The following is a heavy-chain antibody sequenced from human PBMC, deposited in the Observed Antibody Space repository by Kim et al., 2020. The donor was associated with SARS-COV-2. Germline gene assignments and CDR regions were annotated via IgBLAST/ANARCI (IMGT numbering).Heavy chain of an antibody. V-gene: IGHV3-21*01. J-gene: IGHJ6*02. Sequence: GGSLRLSCAASGFTFSSYSMNWVRQAPGEGLECVSSISSSSSYIYYAGSVKGRFTISRDNAKHSLYLQMNILRAEDTAVYYCARVIVGATLPAYYYYGMDVWGQGTTVTVSS. CDR2: ISSSSSYI. CDR1: GFTFSSYS. CDR3: ARVIVGATLPAYYYYGMDV. D-gene: IGHD1-26*01.